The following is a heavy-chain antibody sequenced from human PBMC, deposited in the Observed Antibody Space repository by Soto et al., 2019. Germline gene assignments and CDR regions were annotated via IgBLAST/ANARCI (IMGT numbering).Heavy chain of an antibody. CDR1: GYRNSRFG. V-gene: IGHV1-18*01. CDR3: ARESVHYYDSTGYHFWIGP. J-gene: IGHJ5*02. CDR2: ISGYNGGT. Sequence: ASVKVSCKTSGYRNSRFGISWVQPAPEQGLEWMGWISGYNGGTTQAQKFQGRVTMTIETSTSTVYMELRSLRSDDTAVYYCARESVHYYDSTGYHFWIGPWGQRTLVTVSS. D-gene: IGHD3-22*01.